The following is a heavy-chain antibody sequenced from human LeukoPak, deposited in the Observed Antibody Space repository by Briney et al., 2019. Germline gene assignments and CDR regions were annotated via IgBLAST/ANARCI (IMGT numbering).Heavy chain of an antibody. CDR3: ARGLRVDIVVVPAAPFDY. V-gene: IGHV4-39*07. Sequence: SETLSLTCTVSGGSISSSSYYWGRLRQPPGKGREWLGSIYYSGTTYYNPSLKSRVTISVDTAKNQFSLKLSSVTAADTAVYYCARGLRVDIVVVPAAPFDYWGQGTLVTVSS. J-gene: IGHJ4*02. CDR1: GGSISSSSYY. D-gene: IGHD2-2*01. CDR2: IYYSGTT.